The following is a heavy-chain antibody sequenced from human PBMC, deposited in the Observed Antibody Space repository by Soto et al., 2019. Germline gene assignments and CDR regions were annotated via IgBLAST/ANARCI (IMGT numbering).Heavy chain of an antibody. V-gene: IGHV3-73*01. D-gene: IGHD6-13*01. CDR1: GFTFSGSA. J-gene: IGHJ6*02. CDR3: TRVWAAADYYYYYGMDV. CDR2: IRGKANSYAT. Sequence: GGSLRLSCAASGFTFSGSAMHWVRQASGKGLEWVGRIRGKANSYATAYAASVKGRFTISRDDSKNTAYLQMNSLKTEDTAVYYCTRVWAAADYYYYYGMDVWGQGTTVTVSS.